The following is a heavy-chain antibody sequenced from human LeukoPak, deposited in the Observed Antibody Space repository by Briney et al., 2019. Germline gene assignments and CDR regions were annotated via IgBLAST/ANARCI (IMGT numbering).Heavy chain of an antibody. CDR2: ISWNSGSI. V-gene: IGHV3-9*01. D-gene: IGHD6-13*01. CDR3: ARDQYSSSWSPAGY. J-gene: IGHJ4*02. Sequence: GGSLRLSCAASGFTFDDYAMHWVRQAPGKGLEWVSGISWNSGSIGYADSVKGRFTISRDNAKNSLYLQMNSLRAEDTAVYYCARDQYSSSWSPAGYWGQGTLVTVSS. CDR1: GFTFDDYA.